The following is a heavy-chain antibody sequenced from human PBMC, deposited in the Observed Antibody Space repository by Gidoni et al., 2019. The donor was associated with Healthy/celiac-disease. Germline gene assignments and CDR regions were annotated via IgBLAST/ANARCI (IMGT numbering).Heavy chain of an antibody. V-gene: IGHV4-39*01. CDR1: GGSLSSSSYY. Sequence: QLQLQESGPGLVKPSETLSLTCTVSGGSLSSSSYYWGWIRQPPGKVLEWIGSIYYSGSTYYNPALKSRVTISVDTSKNQFSLKLSSVTAADTAVYYCARNSPLADCRGACDYWGQGTLVTVSS. CDR2: IYYSGST. D-gene: IGHD2-15*01. CDR3: ARNSPLADCRGACDY. J-gene: IGHJ4*02.